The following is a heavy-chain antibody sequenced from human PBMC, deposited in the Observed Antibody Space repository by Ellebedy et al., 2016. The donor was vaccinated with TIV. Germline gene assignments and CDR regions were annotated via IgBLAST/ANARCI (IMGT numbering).Heavy chain of an antibody. CDR1: GGSISSSSYY. V-gene: IGHV4-39*01. D-gene: IGHD2-2*02. J-gene: IGHJ4*02. CDR2: IYYSGST. CDR3: ARHIDCSSTSCYSAYFDY. Sequence: MPSETLSLTCTVSGGSISSSSYYWGWIRQPPGQGLEWIGSIYYSGSTYYNPSLKSRVTISVDTSKNQFSLKLSSVNAADTAVYYCARHIDCSSTSCYSAYFDYWGQGTLVTVSS.